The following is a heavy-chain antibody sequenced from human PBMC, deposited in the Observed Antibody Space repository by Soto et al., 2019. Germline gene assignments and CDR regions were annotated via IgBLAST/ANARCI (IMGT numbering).Heavy chain of an antibody. J-gene: IGHJ6*02. CDR2: IIPIFGTA. CDR1: GGTFSSYA. CDR3: ARGPTIFGGVTGPDGMDV. Sequence: SVKVSCKASGGTFSSYAISWVRQAPGQGLEWMGGIIPIFGTANYAQKFQGRVTITADESTSTAYMELSSLRSEDTAVYYCARGPTIFGGVTGPDGMDVWGQRTTVTVTS. V-gene: IGHV1-69*13. D-gene: IGHD3-3*01.